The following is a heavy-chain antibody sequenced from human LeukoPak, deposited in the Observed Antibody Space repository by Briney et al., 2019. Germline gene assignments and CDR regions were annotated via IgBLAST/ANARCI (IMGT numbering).Heavy chain of an antibody. CDR1: GFTFSDYY. CDR2: ISSSGSTI. V-gene: IGHV3-11*01. CDR3: ASSKYSYGPNWFDP. J-gene: IGHJ5*02. Sequence: GGSLRLSCAASGFTFSDYYMSWIRQAPGKGLEWVSYISSSGSTIYYADSVKGRFTISRDNAKNSLYLQMNSLRAEETAVYYCASSKYSYGPNWFDPWGQGTLVTVSS. D-gene: IGHD5-18*01.